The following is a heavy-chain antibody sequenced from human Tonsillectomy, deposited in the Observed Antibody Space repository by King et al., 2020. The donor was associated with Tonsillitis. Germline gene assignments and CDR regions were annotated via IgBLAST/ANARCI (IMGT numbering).Heavy chain of an antibody. CDR1: GASITSYY. V-gene: IGHV4-59*01. J-gene: IGHJ4*02. CDR3: ARARGGEFDY. D-gene: IGHD2-21*01. Sequence: LQLQESGPGLVKPSETLSLTCTVSGASITSYYWSWIRQPPGKGLEWIGYIYYSGITNYNPSLKSRVTISVDTSKNQFSLKLRSVTAADTAVYYCARARGGEFDYWGQGTLVTVSS. CDR2: IYYSGIT.